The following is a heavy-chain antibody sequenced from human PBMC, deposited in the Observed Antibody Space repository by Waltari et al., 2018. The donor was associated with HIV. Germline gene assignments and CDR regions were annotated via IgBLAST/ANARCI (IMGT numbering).Heavy chain of an antibody. CDR1: GYTFTRYK. CDR2: IDPSGGST. J-gene: IGHJ4*02. Sequence: QLVQSGAEVKKPGASVKVSCKASGYTFTRYKIYWVRQAPGQGLEWMGVIDPSGGSTNYAQNFQGRVTITRDTSTSTVYMEMSSLGYEDTAIYYCARAFCGGDCPPGNYWGQGTLVTVSS. CDR3: ARAFCGGDCPPGNY. V-gene: IGHV1-46*01. D-gene: IGHD2-21*02.